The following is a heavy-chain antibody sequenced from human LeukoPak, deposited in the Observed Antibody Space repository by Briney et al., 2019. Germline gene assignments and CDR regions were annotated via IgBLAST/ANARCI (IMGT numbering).Heavy chain of an antibody. V-gene: IGHV1-69-2*01. D-gene: IGHD3-16*01. Sequence: ASVKVSCKVSGYTFTDYYMHWVQQAPRKGLEWMGLVDPEDGETIYAEKFQGRVTITADTSTDTAYMELSSLRSEDTAVYYCATSYTTGNDYWGKGTLVTVSS. CDR2: VDPEDGET. J-gene: IGHJ4*02. CDR1: GYTFTDYY. CDR3: ATSYTTGNDY.